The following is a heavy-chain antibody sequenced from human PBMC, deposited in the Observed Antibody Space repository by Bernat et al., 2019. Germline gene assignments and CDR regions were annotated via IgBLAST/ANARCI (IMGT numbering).Heavy chain of an antibody. J-gene: IGHJ4*02. V-gene: IGHV3-33*01. CDR2: IWYDGSNK. D-gene: IGHD6-19*01. CDR3: ARDDAAVAGTLTPPFDY. Sequence: QVQLVESGGGVVQPGRSLRLSCAASGFTFSSYGMHWVRQAPGKGLEWVAVIWYDGSNKYYADSVKGRFTISRDNSKNTLYLQMNSLRAEDTAVYYCARDDAAVAGTLTPPFDYWGQGTLVTVSS. CDR1: GFTFSSYG.